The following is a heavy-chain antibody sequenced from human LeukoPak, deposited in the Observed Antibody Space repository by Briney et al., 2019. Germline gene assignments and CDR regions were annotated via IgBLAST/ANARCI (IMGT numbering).Heavy chain of an antibody. V-gene: IGHV3-20*04. J-gene: IGHJ4*02. D-gene: IGHD2-15*01. CDR3: ARASGGILDY. CDR2: INWNGAVT. CDR1: GFTFDDYG. Sequence: GGSLRLSCAASGFTFDDYGMSWVRQAPGKGLEWVSGINWNGAVTSYGDSVKGRFTISRDNAKKSLYLQMNSLRVDDTALYYCARASGGILDYWGQGTLVTVSS.